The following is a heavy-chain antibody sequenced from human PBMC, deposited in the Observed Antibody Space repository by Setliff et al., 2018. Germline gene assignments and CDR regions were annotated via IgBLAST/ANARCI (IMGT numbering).Heavy chain of an antibody. J-gene: IGHJ6*02. CDR2: IFHDGRDI. CDR1: GFAFDSYA. D-gene: IGHD2-21*01. V-gene: IGHV3-30*18. CDR3: AKDSLEVVIALHGMDV. Sequence: GGSLRLSCAASGFAFDSYAMHWVRQAPGKGLEWVAIIFHDGRDIYYGDSVQGRFAISRDNSKNTLYLQMNSLTNEDTAVYYCAKDSLEVVIALHGMDVWGQGTTVTVSS.